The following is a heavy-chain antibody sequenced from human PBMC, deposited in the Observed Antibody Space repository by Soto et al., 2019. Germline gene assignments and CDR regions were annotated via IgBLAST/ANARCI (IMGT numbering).Heavy chain of an antibody. Sequence: GGSLRLSCAASGFTFSSDAMSWVRQAPGKGLEWVSAISGSGGSTYYADSVKGRFNISRDNSKNTLYLQMNSLRAEDTAVYYCAKIYSGYGPQKAFDIWGQGTMVTVSS. CDR1: GFTFSSDA. CDR2: ISGSGGST. CDR3: AKIYSGYGPQKAFDI. D-gene: IGHD5-12*01. V-gene: IGHV3-23*01. J-gene: IGHJ3*02.